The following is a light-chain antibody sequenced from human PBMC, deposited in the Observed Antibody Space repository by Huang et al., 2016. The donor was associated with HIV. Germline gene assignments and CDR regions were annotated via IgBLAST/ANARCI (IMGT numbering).Light chain of an antibody. CDR1: QSVLYSSNNKNY. V-gene: IGKV4-1*01. J-gene: IGKJ4*01. CDR3: QQYYSTPLT. Sequence: DIVMTQSPDSLAVSLGERATINCKSGQSVLYSSNNKNYSAWYQQKPGQPPKLLIYWASTRESGVPDRFSGSGSGTDFTLTISSLQAEDVAVYYCQQYYSTPLTFGGGTKVEIK. CDR2: WAS.